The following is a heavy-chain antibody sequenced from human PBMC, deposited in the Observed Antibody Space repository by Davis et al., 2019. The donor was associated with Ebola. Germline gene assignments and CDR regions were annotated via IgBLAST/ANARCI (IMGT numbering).Heavy chain of an antibody. CDR1: GFTFSSYS. D-gene: IGHD3-3*01. CDR3: AKSGLSFGVVKYHYGMDV. CDR2: ISSSSRYI. Sequence: PGGSLRLSCAASGFTFSSYSMNWVRQAPGKGLEWVSSISSSSRYIYYGDSVKGRFTISRDNSKKTLYLQMNSLRAEDTAVYYCAKSGLSFGVVKYHYGMDVWGKGTTVTVSS. V-gene: IGHV3-21*04. J-gene: IGHJ6*04.